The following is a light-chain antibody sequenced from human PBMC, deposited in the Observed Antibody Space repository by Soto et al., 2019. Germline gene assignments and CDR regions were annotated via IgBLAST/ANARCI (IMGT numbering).Light chain of an antibody. J-gene: IGKJ1*01. CDR1: QSVSSN. Sequence: EIVMTQSPANLSVSPGERATLSCRASQSVSSNLAWYQQKPGQAPRLLIYGASTRATGIPARFSGSGSGTEFTLTISSLQSEDFAVYYCQQYNNWRVTFGQGTKVEIK. CDR3: QQYNNWRVT. V-gene: IGKV3-15*01. CDR2: GAS.